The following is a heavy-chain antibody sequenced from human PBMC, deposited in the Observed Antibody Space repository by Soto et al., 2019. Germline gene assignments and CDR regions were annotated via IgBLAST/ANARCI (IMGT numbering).Heavy chain of an antibody. CDR2: INPNSGGT. Sequence: ASVKVSCKASGYTFTGYYMHWVRQAPGQGLEWMGWINPNSGGTNYAQKFQGWVTMTRDTSISTAYMELSRLRSDDTAVYYCARDARGDEAPMDYWGQRTLVTVS. V-gene: IGHV1-2*04. J-gene: IGHJ4*02. CDR3: ARDARGDEAPMDY. D-gene: IGHD3-10*01. CDR1: GYTFTGYY.